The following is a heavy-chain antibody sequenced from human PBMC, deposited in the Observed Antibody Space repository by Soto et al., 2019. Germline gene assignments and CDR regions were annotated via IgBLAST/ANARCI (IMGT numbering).Heavy chain of an antibody. CDR1: GGSISSSSYY. V-gene: IGHV4-39*01. J-gene: IGHJ6*02. CDR2: IYYSGST. CDR3: ARHRPGVLYYGMDV. D-gene: IGHD3-10*01. Sequence: SETLSLTCTVSGGSISSSSYYWGWIRQPPGKGLEWIGSIYYSGSTYYNPSLKSRVTISVDTSKNQFSPKLSSVTAADTAVYYCARHRPGVLYYGMDVWGQGTTVTVSS.